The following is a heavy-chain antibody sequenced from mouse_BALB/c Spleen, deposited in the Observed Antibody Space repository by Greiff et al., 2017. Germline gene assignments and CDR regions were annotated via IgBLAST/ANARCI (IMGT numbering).Heavy chain of an antibody. V-gene: IGHV5-6-4*01. CDR2: ISSGGGNT. D-gene: IGHD2-1*01. J-gene: IGHJ3*01. Sequence: DVKLVESGGGLVKPGGSLKLSCAASGFTFSSYTMSWVRQTPEKRLEWVATISSGGGNTYYPDSVKGRFTISRDNAKNTLYLQMSSLKSEDTAMYYCARQSYGTSAYWGQGTLVTVSA. CDR1: GFTFSSYT. CDR3: ARQSYGTSAY.